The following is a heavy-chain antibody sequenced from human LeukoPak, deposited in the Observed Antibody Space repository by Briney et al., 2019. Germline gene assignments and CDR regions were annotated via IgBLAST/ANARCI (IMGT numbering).Heavy chain of an antibody. CDR2: ISWNSGSI. CDR3: AKDAYYYDSSGYAYFDL. CDR1: GFTFDDYA. Sequence: GGSLRLSCAASGFTFDDYAMHWVRQAPGKGLEWVSGISWNSGSIVYADSVKGRFTISRDNAKNSLYLQMNSLRAEDTALYYCAKDAYYYDSSGYAYFDLWGRGTLVTVSS. V-gene: IGHV3-9*01. D-gene: IGHD3-22*01. J-gene: IGHJ2*01.